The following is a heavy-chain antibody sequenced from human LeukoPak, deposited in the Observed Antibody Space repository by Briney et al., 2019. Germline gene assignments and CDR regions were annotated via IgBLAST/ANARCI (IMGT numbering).Heavy chain of an antibody. V-gene: IGHV3-11*01. CDR2: ISSSGSTI. CDR1: GFTFSDYY. D-gene: IGHD6-13*01. Sequence: GGSLRLSCAASGFTFSDYYMIWIRQAPGKGLEWVSYISSSGSTIYYADSVKGRFTISRDNSKNTLYLQMNSLRAEDTAVYYCAKDQWRAAAGTNFDYWGQGTLVTVSS. CDR3: AKDQWRAAAGTNFDY. J-gene: IGHJ4*02.